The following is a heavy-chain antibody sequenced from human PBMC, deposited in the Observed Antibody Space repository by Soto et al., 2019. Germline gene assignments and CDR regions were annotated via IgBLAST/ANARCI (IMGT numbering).Heavy chain of an antibody. CDR2: IYWDDDK. D-gene: IGHD2-2*01. V-gene: IGHV2-5*02. J-gene: IGHJ5*02. Sequence: SGPTLVNPTQTLTLTCTFSGFSLSTSGVGVGWIRQPPGKALEWLALIYWDDDKRYSPSLKSRLTITKHTSKNQVVLTMTNMDPVDTATYYFAHRLVVPAAHNWSAPWGQGTLVTVSS. CDR1: GFSLSTSGVG. CDR3: AHRLVVPAAHNWSAP.